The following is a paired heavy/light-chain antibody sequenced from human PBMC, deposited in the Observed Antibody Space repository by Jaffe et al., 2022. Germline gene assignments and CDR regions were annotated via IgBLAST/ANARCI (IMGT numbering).Heavy chain of an antibody. V-gene: IGHV3-21*01. CDR1: GFTLSSYS. J-gene: IGHJ6*03. CDR2: ISSSSSYI. Sequence: EVQLVESGGGLVKPGGSLRLSCAASGFTLSSYSMNWVRQAPGKGLEWVSSISSSSSYIYYADSVKGRFTISRDNAKNSLYLQMHSLRAEDTAVYYCARGPNGGIAARPDYYYYYMDVWGKGTTVTVSS. CDR3: ARGPNGGIAARPDYYYYYMDV. D-gene: IGHD6-6*01.
Light chain of an antibody. CDR1: ILGDKY. V-gene: IGLV3-1*01. CDR3: QAWDSSTYVV. Sequence: SYELTQPPSVSVSPGQTASITCSGDILGDKYACWYQQKPGQSPVLVIYQDTKRPSGIPERFSGSNSGNTATLTISGTQAMDEADYYCQAWDSSTYVVFGGGTKLTVL. CDR2: QDT. J-gene: IGLJ2*01.